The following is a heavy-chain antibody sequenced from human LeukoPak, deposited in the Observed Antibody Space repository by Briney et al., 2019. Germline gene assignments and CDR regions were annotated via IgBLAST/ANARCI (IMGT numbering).Heavy chain of an antibody. D-gene: IGHD2-8*01. Sequence: PGGSLRLSCAASGFTVSSNYMSWVRQAPGKGLEWVSVIYSGGSTYYADSVKGRFTISRDNSKNTLYLQMNSLRAEDTAVYYCAKDLRAGVPNWFDPWGQGTLVTVSS. CDR3: AKDLRAGVPNWFDP. CDR2: IYSGGST. J-gene: IGHJ5*02. CDR1: GFTVSSNY. V-gene: IGHV3-53*01.